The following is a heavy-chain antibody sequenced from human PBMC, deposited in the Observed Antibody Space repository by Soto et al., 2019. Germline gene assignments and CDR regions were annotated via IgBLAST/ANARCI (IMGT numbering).Heavy chain of an antibody. CDR3: ARGGRYSSSWTPRAYYYGMDV. J-gene: IGHJ6*01. D-gene: IGHD6-13*01. Sequence: SSETLSLTCAVYGGSFSGYYWSWIRQPPGKGLEWIGEINHSGSTNYNPSLKSRVTISVDTSKNQFSLKLSSVTAADTAVYYCARGGRYSSSWTPRAYYYGMDVWG. CDR2: INHSGST. V-gene: IGHV4-34*01. CDR1: GGSFSGYY.